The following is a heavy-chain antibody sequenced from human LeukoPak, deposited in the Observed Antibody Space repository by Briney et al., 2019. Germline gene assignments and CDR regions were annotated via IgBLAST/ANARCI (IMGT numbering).Heavy chain of an antibody. Sequence: ASVKVSCTASGYTFTSYGISWVRQAPGQGLEWMGWISAYNGNTNYAQKLPGRVTMTTDTSTSTAYMELRSLRSDDTAVYYCARVHPSCGGDCYAFDYWGQGTLVTVSS. CDR2: ISAYNGNT. D-gene: IGHD2-21*02. CDR1: GYTFTSYG. J-gene: IGHJ4*02. V-gene: IGHV1-18*01. CDR3: ARVHPSCGGDCYAFDY.